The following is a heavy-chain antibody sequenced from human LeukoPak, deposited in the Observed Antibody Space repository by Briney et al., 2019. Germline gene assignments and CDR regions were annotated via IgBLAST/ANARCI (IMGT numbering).Heavy chain of an antibody. D-gene: IGHD4-17*01. CDR2: IYYSGST. V-gene: IGHV4-61*01. Sequence: KPSETLSLTCTVSGSSVSSGSYYWSWIRQPPGKGLEWIGYIYYSGSTNYNPSLKSRVTISVDTSKNQFSLKLSSVTAADTAVYYCARESTSGDYVGYYYYYGMDVWGQGTTVTVSS. J-gene: IGHJ6*02. CDR1: GSSVSSGSYY. CDR3: ARESTSGDYVGYYYYYGMDV.